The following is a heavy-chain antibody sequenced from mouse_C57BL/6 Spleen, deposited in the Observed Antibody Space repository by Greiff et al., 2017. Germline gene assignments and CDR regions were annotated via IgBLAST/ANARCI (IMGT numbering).Heavy chain of an antibody. CDR3: ERKGYDGSSYGAMDY. J-gene: IGHJ4*01. CDR2: IYPGSGNT. D-gene: IGHD1-1*01. CDR1: GYTFTDYY. Sequence: QVQLQQSGAELVRPGASVKLSCKASGYTFTDYYINWVKQRPGQGLEWIARIYPGSGNTYYNEKFKGKATLTAEKSSSTAYMQLSSLTSEDSAVYFYERKGYDGSSYGAMDYWGQGTSVTVSS. V-gene: IGHV1-76*01.